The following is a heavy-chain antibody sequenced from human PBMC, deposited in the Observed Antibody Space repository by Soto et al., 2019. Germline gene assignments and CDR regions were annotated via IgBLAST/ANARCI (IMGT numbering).Heavy chain of an antibody. V-gene: IGHV4-31*03. CDR1: GGSISSGGYY. CDR3: AIDNYYGSGSYYNDYYYYGMDV. Sequence: SETLSLTCTVSGGSISSGGYYWSWIRQHPGKGLEWIGYIYYSGGTYYNPSLKSRVTISVDTSKNQFSLKLSSVTAADTAVYYCAIDNYYGSGSYYNDYYYYGMDVWGQGTTVTVS. J-gene: IGHJ6*02. CDR2: IYYSGGT. D-gene: IGHD3-10*01.